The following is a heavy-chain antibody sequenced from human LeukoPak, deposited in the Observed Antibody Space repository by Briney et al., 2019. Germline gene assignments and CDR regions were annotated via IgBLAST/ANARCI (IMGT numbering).Heavy chain of an antibody. CDR3: ARESIAAAGMGLFDY. J-gene: IGHJ4*02. V-gene: IGHV4-61*02. CDR1: GGSISSGSYY. Sequence: PSQTLSLTCTVSGGSISSGSYYWSWIRQPAGKGLEWIGRIYTSGSTNYNPSLKSRVTISVDTSKNQFSLKLSSVTAADTAVYYCARESIAAAGMGLFDYWGQGTLVTVSS. D-gene: IGHD6-13*01. CDR2: IYTSGST.